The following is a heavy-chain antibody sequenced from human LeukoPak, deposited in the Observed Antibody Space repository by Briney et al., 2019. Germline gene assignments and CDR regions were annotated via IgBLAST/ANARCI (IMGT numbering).Heavy chain of an antibody. CDR3: ARDGDGNYFDY. V-gene: IGHV3-64*01. Sequence: QPGGSLRLSCAASGFTFSSYAMHWVRQAPGKGLEYVSAISSNGGSTYYANSVKGRFTISRDISKNTLYLQMGSLRAEDMAVYYCARDGDGNYFDYWGQGTLATVSS. D-gene: IGHD7-27*01. CDR2: ISSNGGST. CDR1: GFTFSSYA. J-gene: IGHJ4*02.